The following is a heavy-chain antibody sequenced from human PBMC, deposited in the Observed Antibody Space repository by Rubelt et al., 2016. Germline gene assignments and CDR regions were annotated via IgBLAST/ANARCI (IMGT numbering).Heavy chain of an antibody. J-gene: IGHJ4*02. V-gene: IGHV4-39*01. D-gene: IGHD3-10*01. CDR2: IYYSGST. Sequence: GKGLEWIGSIYYSGSTYYNPSLKSRVTISVDMSKNQFSLKLSSVTAADTAVYYCASLLLWFGELSRYYFDYWGQGTLVTVSS. CDR3: ASLLLWFGELSRYYFDY.